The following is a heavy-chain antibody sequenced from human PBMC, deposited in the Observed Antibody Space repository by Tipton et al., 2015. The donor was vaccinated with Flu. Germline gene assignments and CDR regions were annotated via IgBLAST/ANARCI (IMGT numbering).Heavy chain of an antibody. CDR2: INHSGST. V-gene: IGHV4-34*01. CDR3: ARRRYFDL. Sequence: TLSLTCAVYGGSFSGYYWSWIRQPPGKGLEWIGEINHSGSTNYNPSLKSRVTISVDTSKNQFSLKLSSVTAADTAVYYCARRRYFDLWGRGTLVTVSS. J-gene: IGHJ2*01. CDR1: GGSFSGYY.